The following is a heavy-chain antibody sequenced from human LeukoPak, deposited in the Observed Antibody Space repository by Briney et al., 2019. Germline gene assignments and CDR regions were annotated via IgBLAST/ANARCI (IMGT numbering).Heavy chain of an antibody. CDR2: ISAGGDLT. J-gene: IGHJ3*02. V-gene: IGHV3-23*01. Sequence: TGGSLRLSCAVSGFIFKDFPMTWVRQAPGKGLGWLLGISAGGDLTFHADSLKGRFTISRDNYKNTLYLQMDSLRAEDTAVYYCAKSLFTSAAGSGRASDIWGQGTMVTVSS. CDR1: GFIFKDFP. CDR3: AKSLFTSAAGSGRASDI. D-gene: IGHD3-10*01.